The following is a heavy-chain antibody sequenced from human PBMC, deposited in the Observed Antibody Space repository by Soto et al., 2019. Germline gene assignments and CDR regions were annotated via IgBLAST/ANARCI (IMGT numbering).Heavy chain of an antibody. Sequence: SETLSLTCAVSGGPLSSGRYSWSWIRPPPGKGLEWIGYIYHSGSTYYNPSLQSRVTISVDRSKNQFSLKLCSLSAADTAVYICAINFMSYDILTGYYRLPYFDYWGQGTLVAVSS. V-gene: IGHV4-30-2*01. CDR3: AINFMSYDILTGYYRLPYFDY. J-gene: IGHJ4*02. CDR2: IYHSGST. CDR1: GGPLSSGRYS. D-gene: IGHD3-9*01.